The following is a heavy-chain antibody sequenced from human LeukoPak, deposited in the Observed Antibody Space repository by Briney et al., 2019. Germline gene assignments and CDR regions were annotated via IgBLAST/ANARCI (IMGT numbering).Heavy chain of an antibody. Sequence: ASVKVSCKASGYTFTSYYMHWVRQAPGQGLEWMGIINPSGGSTSYAQKFQGRVTITRDTSTSTVYMELSSLRSEDTAVYYCARDRFRYGDYWNYYYYGMDVWGQGTTVTVSS. V-gene: IGHV1-46*01. J-gene: IGHJ6*02. CDR2: INPSGGST. CDR1: GYTFTSYY. CDR3: ARDRFRYGDYWNYYYYGMDV. D-gene: IGHD4-17*01.